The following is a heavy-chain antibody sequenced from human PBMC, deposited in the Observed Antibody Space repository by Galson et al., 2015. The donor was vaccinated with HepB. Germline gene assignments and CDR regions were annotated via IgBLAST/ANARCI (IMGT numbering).Heavy chain of an antibody. CDR3: AKAALTALNYYYYYGMDV. J-gene: IGHJ6*02. CDR2: ISWDGSIT. V-gene: IGHV3-43*01. Sequence: SLRLSCAASGFNFDDYTMHWVRQAPEKGLEWVSLISWDGSITYYADSVKGRFTISRDNNKNSLYLQMNSLRTEDTALYYCAKAALTALNYYYYYGMDVWGQGTTVTVSS. CDR1: GFNFDDYT. D-gene: IGHD2-21*02.